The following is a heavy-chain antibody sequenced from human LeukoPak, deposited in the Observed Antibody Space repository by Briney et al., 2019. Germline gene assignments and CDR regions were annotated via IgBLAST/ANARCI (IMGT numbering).Heavy chain of an antibody. D-gene: IGHD4-23*01. CDR3: ARDLYGGNAQD. J-gene: IGHJ4*02. V-gene: IGHV4-59*01. CDR1: GGSISIYY. CDR2: IYYSGST. Sequence: AETLSLTCTVSGGSISIYYWSWVRHPPGKGLECMGYIYYSGSTNYNPSVKSRVNISVDTSKNQFSLKLSSVTAADTAVYYCARDLYGGNAQDWGQGTLVPVSS.